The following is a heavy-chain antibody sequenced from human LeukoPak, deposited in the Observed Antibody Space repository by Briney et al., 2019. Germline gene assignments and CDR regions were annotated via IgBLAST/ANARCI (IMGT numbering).Heavy chain of an antibody. J-gene: IGHJ4*02. V-gene: IGHV4-39*07. Sequence: SETLSLTCTVSGGSISSSSYYWGWIRQPPGKGLEWIGSIYYSGSTYYNPSLKSRVTISVDTSKNQFSLKLSSVTAADTAVYYCARDSQGLSSGYYRGFDYWGQGTLVTVSS. CDR3: ARDSQGLSSGYYRGFDY. CDR2: IYYSGST. D-gene: IGHD3-22*01. CDR1: GGSISSSSYY.